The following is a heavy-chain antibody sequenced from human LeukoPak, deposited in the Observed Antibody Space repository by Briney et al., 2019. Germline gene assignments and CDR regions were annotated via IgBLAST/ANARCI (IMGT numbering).Heavy chain of an antibody. CDR3: ARSRDYYDSSGYVN. Sequence: PWETLSLTCTVSGGFISRSIYYWGWIRQPPGKRLGWIGSIHYSGSTYYNPSLKSRVTISVDTSKNQFSLKLTSVTAADTAVYYCARSRDYYDSSGYVNWGQGTLVTVSS. CDR2: IHYSGST. V-gene: IGHV4-39*01. CDR1: GGFISRSIYY. J-gene: IGHJ4*02. D-gene: IGHD3-22*01.